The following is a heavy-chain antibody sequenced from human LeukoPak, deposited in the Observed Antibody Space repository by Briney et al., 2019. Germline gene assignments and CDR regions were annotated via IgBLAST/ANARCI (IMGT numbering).Heavy chain of an antibody. V-gene: IGHV4-59*08. CDR3: ARHFSSTYFYFDY. CDR1: GGSISDYC. CDR2: ICYSGST. D-gene: IGHD2-2*01. Sequence: PSETLSLTCTVSGGSISDYCWSWIRQPPGKGLEWIGYICYSGSTNYNPSLKSRVTISVDTSKNQFTLKLSSVTAADTALYYCARHFSSTYFYFDYWGQGTLVTVSS. J-gene: IGHJ4*02.